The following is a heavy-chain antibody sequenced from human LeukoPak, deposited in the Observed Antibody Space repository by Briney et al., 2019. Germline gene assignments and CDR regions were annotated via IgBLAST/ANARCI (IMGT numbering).Heavy chain of an antibody. V-gene: IGHV3-30-3*01. CDR2: ISYDGSNK. Sequence: GGSLRLSCAASGFTFSSYAMHWVRQAPGKGLEWVAVISYDGSNKYYADSVKGRFTISRDNSKNTPYLQMNSLRAEDTAVYYCARGEGDYYDSSGYYETHNWGQGTLVTVSS. D-gene: IGHD3-22*01. CDR1: GFTFSSYA. J-gene: IGHJ4*02. CDR3: ARGEGDYYDSSGYYETHN.